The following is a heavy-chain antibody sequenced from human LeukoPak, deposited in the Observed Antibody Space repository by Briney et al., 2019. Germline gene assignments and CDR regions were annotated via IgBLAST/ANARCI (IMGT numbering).Heavy chain of an antibody. Sequence: ASVKISCKVSGYTFTDYYMHWVQQAPGKGLEWMGLVDPEDGETIYAEKFQGRVTITADTSTDTAYMELSSLRSEDTAAYYCAVRGYSYGYGYFDYWGQGTLVTASS. CDR3: AVRGYSYGYGYFDY. V-gene: IGHV1-69-2*01. D-gene: IGHD5-18*01. J-gene: IGHJ4*02. CDR2: VDPEDGET. CDR1: GYTFTDYY.